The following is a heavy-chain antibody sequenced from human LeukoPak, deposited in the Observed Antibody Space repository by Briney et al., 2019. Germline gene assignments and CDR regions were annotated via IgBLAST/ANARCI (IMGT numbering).Heavy chain of an antibody. J-gene: IGHJ4*02. CDR2: IDHGTKT. CDR1: GVPFSHYS. CDR3: ARGKRIAAAGFDY. D-gene: IGHD6-13*01. V-gene: IGHV4-34*01. Sequence: SETLSLTCAVSGVPFSHYSWSWVRQPAGQGLQWIGEIDHGTKTNYNPSLKSRVTISVDTSKNQFSLKLSSVTAADTAVYYCARGKRIAAAGFDYWGQGTLVTVSS.